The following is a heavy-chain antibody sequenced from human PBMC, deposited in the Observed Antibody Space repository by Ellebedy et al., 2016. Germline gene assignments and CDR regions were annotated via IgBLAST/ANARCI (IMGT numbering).Heavy chain of an antibody. V-gene: IGHV3-7*01. Sequence: GGSLRLSXAASGFTFSTSWMSWFRQAPGKGLEWVGQINQDESEKYFVDSVKGRFTISRDNAKNSLYLQMNSLRAEDTAVYYCAKDTTATVFDYWGQGTLVTVSS. CDR3: AKDTTATVFDY. D-gene: IGHD1-1*01. CDR1: GFTFSTSW. J-gene: IGHJ4*02. CDR2: INQDESEK.